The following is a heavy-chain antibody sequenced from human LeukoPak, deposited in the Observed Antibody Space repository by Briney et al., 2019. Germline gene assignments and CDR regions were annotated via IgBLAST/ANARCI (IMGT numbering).Heavy chain of an antibody. CDR1: GYTFTSYD. J-gene: IGHJ4*02. D-gene: IGHD5-18*01. CDR2: MNPNSGNT. CDR3: ARKIISDTYGSFLAY. V-gene: IGHV1-8*01. Sequence: ASVKVSCKASGYTFTSYDINWVRQATGQGLEWMGWMNPNSGNTGYAQKFQGRVTMTRNTSISTAYMEVRSLKSDDTALYYCARKIISDTYGSFLAYWGQGTLVTVSS.